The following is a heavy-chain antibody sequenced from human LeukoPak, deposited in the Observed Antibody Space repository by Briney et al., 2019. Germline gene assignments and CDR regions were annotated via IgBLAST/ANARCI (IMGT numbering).Heavy chain of an antibody. V-gene: IGHV1-46*01. Sequence: GASVKVSCKASGYTFTSYYMHWVRQAPGQGLEWMGIINPSGGSTSYAQKFQGRVTMTRDTSTSTVYMELSSLRSEDTAVYYCARDVGYCSSTSCYVRWGYYGMDVWGQGTTVTVSS. J-gene: IGHJ6*02. CDR3: ARDVGYCSSTSCYVRWGYYGMDV. CDR1: GYTFTSYY. CDR2: INPSGGST. D-gene: IGHD2-2*01.